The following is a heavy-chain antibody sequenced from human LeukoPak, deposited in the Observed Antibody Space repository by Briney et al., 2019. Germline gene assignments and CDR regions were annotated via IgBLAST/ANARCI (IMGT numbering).Heavy chain of an antibody. Sequence: GGSLRLSCAASGFTFSSYGMHWVRQAPGKGLEWVAFISYDGSNKYYADSVKGRFTISRDNSKNTLYLQMNSLRADDTAVYYCAKEAGLFLYYFDYWGQGTLVTVSS. V-gene: IGHV3-30*18. CDR1: GFTFSSYG. J-gene: IGHJ4*02. D-gene: IGHD2-21*01. CDR3: AKEAGLFLYYFDY. CDR2: ISYDGSNK.